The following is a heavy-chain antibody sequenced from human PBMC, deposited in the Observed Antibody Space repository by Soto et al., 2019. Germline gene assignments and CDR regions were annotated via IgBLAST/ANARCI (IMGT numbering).Heavy chain of an antibody. Sequence: QVQLQQWGAGLLKPSETLSLTCAVYGGSFSGYYWSWIRQPPGKGLEWIGEINHSGSANYNPSLESRLTISVDTSKNQFSLEVRSVTAADTAVYYCARAKGYGANNWLDSWGQGNLVTVSS. V-gene: IGHV4-34*01. D-gene: IGHD4-17*01. J-gene: IGHJ5*01. CDR2: INHSGSA. CDR1: GGSFSGYY. CDR3: ARAKGYGANNWLDS.